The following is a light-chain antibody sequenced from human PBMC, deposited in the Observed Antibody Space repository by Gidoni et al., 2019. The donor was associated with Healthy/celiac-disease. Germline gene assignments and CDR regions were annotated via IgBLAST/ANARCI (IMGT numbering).Light chain of an antibody. Sequence: IVLTPSPATLSLSPGERATLSCRASQSVSSYLAWYQQKPGQAPRLLIYDASNRATGIPARFSGSGSGTDFTLTISSLEPEDFAVYYCQQRSNWPLTFXGXTKVXIK. V-gene: IGKV3-11*01. CDR2: DAS. CDR1: QSVSSY. J-gene: IGKJ4*01. CDR3: QQRSNWPLT.